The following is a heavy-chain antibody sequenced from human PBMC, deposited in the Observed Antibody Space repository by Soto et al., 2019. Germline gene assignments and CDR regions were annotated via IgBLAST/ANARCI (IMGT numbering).Heavy chain of an antibody. CDR2: IIPILGIA. V-gene: IGHV1-69*08. J-gene: IGHJ4*02. D-gene: IGHD1-26*01. Sequence: QVQLVQSGAAVKKPGSSVKVSCKASGGTFSSYTISWVRQAPGQGLEWMGRIIPILGIANYAQKFQGRVTITADKSTSTAYMELSSLRSEDTAVYYCAREGPLPYFDYWGQGTLVTVSS. CDR3: AREGPLPYFDY. CDR1: GGTFSSYT.